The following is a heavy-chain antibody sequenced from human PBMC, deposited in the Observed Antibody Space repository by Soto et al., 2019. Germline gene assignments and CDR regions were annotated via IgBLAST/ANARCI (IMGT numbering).Heavy chain of an antibody. CDR1: GYTFTNYD. Sequence: QVQLVQSGAEVKKPGASVKVSCKASGYTFTNYDINWVRQATGQGLEWMGWMNPKSDNTGFAQQFQGRVTMTRNTAISTAYMELSSLRSEDTAVYYCARVWGSIDYWGQGTLVTVSS. V-gene: IGHV1-8*01. J-gene: IGHJ4*02. CDR2: MNPKSDNT. CDR3: ARVWGSIDY. D-gene: IGHD3-16*01.